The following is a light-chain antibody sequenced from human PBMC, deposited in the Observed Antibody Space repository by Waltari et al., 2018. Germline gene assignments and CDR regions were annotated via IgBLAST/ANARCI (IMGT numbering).Light chain of an antibody. J-gene: IGKJ2*01. CDR2: GAA. V-gene: IGKV1-33*01. CDR1: QDISNY. Sequence: DIQMTQSPSSLSASVGDRVTITCQASQDISNYLNWYQQKPGKAPKLLIYGAANLETGVPSRFSGRRSGTDFTFTISSLQPEDIATYYCQQYDNLPMYTFGQGTRVDIK. CDR3: QQYDNLPMYT.